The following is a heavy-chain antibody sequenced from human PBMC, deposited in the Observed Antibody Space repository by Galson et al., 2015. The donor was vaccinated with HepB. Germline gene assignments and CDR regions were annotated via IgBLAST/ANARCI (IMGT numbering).Heavy chain of an antibody. Sequence: ETLSLTCSVSHGSINNSYWSWIRQSPGNRLEWLGYIYYNGDTTYNPSLGYRVGMSVDTSVNQVSLWLTSVTAADTAVYYCARHPGRGSVGYAFDLWGQGTLVTVSA. CDR2: IYYNGDT. CDR3: ARHPGRGSVGYAFDL. V-gene: IGHV4-59*08. D-gene: IGHD2-2*01. J-gene: IGHJ4*02. CDR1: HGSINNSY.